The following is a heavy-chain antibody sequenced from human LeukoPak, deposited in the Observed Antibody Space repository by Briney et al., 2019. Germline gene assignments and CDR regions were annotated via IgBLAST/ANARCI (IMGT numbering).Heavy chain of an antibody. J-gene: IGHJ5*02. CDR1: GGTFSRYS. D-gene: IGHD5-12*01. CDR2: IIPIFGTA. Sequence: SVRVSCKASGGTFSRYSISWVRQAPGQGLEWMGGIIPIFGTANYAQKFQGRVTITADESTSTAYMELSSLRSEDTAVYYCARDSNPQGSSVMGGYNLWGQGTLVTVSS. CDR3: ARDSNPQGSSVMGGYNL. V-gene: IGHV1-69*01.